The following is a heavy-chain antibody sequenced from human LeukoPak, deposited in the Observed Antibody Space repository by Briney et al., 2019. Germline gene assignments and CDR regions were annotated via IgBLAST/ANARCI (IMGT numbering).Heavy chain of an antibody. CDR3: ARGVMGATFSRYYYYYYMDV. J-gene: IGHJ6*03. CDR1: GGSISSRSYY. V-gene: IGHV4-39*01. CDR2: IYYSGST. D-gene: IGHD1-26*01. Sequence: KTSETLSLTCTVSGGSISSRSYYWGWIRQPPGKGLEWIGSIYYSGSTYYNPSLQSRVTISVDTSKNQFSLKLNSVTAADTAVYYCARGVMGATFSRYYYYYYMDVWGKGTTVTVSS.